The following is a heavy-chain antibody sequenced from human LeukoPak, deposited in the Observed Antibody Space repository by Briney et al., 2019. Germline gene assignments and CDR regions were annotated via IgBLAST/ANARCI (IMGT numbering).Heavy chain of an antibody. CDR3: ARASGDSSNYDFPKPYSY. D-gene: IGHD3-22*01. CDR2: VIPIFGRA. CDR1: GGAFSNFA. V-gene: IGHV1-69*13. Sequence: SVKVSCKASGGAFSNFAINWVRQAPGQGPEWMGGVIPIFGRANYAQRFQGRVTITADESTSTVYMELSSLRSEDTAVYYCARASGDSSNYDFPKPYSYWGQGTLVTVSS. J-gene: IGHJ4*02.